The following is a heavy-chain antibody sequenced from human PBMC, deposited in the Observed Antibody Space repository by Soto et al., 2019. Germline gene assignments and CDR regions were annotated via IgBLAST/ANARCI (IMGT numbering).Heavy chain of an antibody. CDR3: DRGATVTQYDY. Sequence: SETLSLTCTVSGVSVSSGSFYWAWIRQPPGKGLEWIGFGSYSGTTNYKPSLKSRVTISVDTSRSQISLKVSSLTAADTAVYYCDRGATVTQYDYWGQGTLVTVSS. J-gene: IGHJ4*02. V-gene: IGHV4-61*01. CDR1: GVSVSSGSFY. D-gene: IGHD4-17*01. CDR2: GSYSGTT.